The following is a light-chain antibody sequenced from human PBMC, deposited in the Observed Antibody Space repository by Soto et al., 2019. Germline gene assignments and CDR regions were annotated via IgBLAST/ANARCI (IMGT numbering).Light chain of an antibody. J-gene: IGKJ1*01. V-gene: IGKV3-15*01. CDR3: QQYNNWPPWT. CDR2: GAS. Sequence: EIVMTQSPATLSVSAGGRATLSCRASQSVSSNLAWYQQKPGQAPRLRIYGASTRATGIPARFSGSGSGTEFTLTISSLQSEDFAVYYCQQYNNWPPWTFGQGTKVEIK. CDR1: QSVSSN.